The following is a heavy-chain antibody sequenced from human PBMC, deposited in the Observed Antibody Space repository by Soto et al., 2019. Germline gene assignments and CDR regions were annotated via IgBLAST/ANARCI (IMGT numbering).Heavy chain of an antibody. J-gene: IGHJ4*02. CDR3: AKDQGFLEWLPDDY. V-gene: IGHV3-30*18. D-gene: IGHD3-3*01. Sequence: GGYLRLSCAASRFTFIRYDMHWVRQAPGKGLEWVEVISYNGSNKYYADSVKGRFTISRDNSKNTLYLQMNSLRAEDTAVYYCAKDQGFLEWLPDDYWGEGTMVTVA. CDR1: RFTFIRYD. CDR2: ISYNGSNK.